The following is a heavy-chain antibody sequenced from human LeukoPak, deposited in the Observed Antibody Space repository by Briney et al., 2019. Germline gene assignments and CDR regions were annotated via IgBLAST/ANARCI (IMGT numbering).Heavy chain of an antibody. Sequence: SETLSLTCTVSGGPISSYYWSWIRQPPGKGLEWIGYIYYSGSTNYNPSLKSRVTISVDTSKNQSSLKLSSVTAADTAVYYCARVRGSGWVDYWGQGTLVTVSS. D-gene: IGHD6-19*01. CDR1: GGPISSYY. CDR2: IYYSGST. V-gene: IGHV4-59*01. J-gene: IGHJ4*02. CDR3: ARVRGSGWVDY.